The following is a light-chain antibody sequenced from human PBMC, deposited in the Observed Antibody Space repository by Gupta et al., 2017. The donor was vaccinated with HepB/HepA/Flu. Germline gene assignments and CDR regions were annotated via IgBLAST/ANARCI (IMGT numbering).Light chain of an antibody. J-gene: IGLJ2*01. CDR1: RLRSYY. CDR2: GKN. Sequence: SSELTQDPAVSVALGQTVRITCQGDRLRSYYASWYQQKPGQAPVLVIYGKNNRPSGIPDRFSGSSSRNTASLTITGAQAEDEADYYCNSRDSSGNHYVVFGGGTKLTVL. V-gene: IGLV3-19*01. CDR3: NSRDSSGNHYVV.